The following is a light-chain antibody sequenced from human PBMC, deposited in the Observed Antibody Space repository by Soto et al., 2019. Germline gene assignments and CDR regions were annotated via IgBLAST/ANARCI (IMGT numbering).Light chain of an antibody. CDR3: ETWDSNTHRV. CDR2: VERSGSY. CDR1: SGHSTYI. V-gene: IGLV4-60*02. Sequence: QSVLTQSSSASASLGSSVKLTCTLSSGHSTYIIAWHQQQPGKAPRYLMKVERSGSYNKGSGVPDRFSGSSSGADRYLTISNLQFEDEADYYCETWDSNTHRVFGGGTKVTVL. J-gene: IGLJ3*02.